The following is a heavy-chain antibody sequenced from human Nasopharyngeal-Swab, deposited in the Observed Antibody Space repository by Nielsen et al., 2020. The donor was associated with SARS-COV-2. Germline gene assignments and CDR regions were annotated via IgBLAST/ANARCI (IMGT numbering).Heavy chain of an antibody. D-gene: IGHD2-2*01. V-gene: IGHV3-33*01. J-gene: IGHJ4*02. Sequence: GGSLRLSCAASGFTFSSYGMHWVRQAPGKGLEWVAVIWYDGSNKYYADSVKGRFTISRDNSKNTLYLQMNSLRAEDTAVYYCAGDHSDIVVVPAAAWGFDYWGQGTLVTVSS. CDR1: GFTFSSYG. CDR3: AGDHSDIVVVPAAAWGFDY. CDR2: IWYDGSNK.